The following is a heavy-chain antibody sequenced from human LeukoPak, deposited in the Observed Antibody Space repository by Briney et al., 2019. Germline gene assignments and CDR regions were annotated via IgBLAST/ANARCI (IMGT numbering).Heavy chain of an antibody. CDR1: GYTLTELS. CDR2: FDPEDGET. Sequence: ASVKVSCKVSGYTLTELSMHWVRQAPGKGLEWMGGFDPEDGETIYAQKFQGRVTMTEDTSTDTAYMELSSPRSEDTAVYYCATGAWGVVVPAVNYWGQGTLVTVSS. CDR3: ATGAWGVVVPAVNY. V-gene: IGHV1-24*01. J-gene: IGHJ4*02. D-gene: IGHD2-2*01.